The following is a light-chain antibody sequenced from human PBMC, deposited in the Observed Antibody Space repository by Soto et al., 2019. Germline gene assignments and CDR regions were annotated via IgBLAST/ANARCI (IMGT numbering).Light chain of an antibody. CDR2: AAS. Sequence: DIQMTQSPSSVSALIGDRVTITCRASEPIDRYLSWYQQRPGKAPRVLIIAASDLQSGVPSRFSGSGSWTNFPLTNNSLQPENFATDYCQPTYHGPFPFGPGTKVDIK. CDR3: QPTYHGPFP. V-gene: IGKV1-39*01. CDR1: EPIDRY. J-gene: IGKJ3*01.